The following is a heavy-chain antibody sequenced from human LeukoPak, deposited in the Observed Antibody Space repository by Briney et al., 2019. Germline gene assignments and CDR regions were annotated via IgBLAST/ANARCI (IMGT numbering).Heavy chain of an antibody. Sequence: GASVKVSCKASGYTFTAYYMHWVRLAPGQGLEWMGWINPNTGATNYAQIFQGRVTMTRDTSISTAYMELHRLRSDDTAVYYCATPDCSGGSCYPASWGQGTLVTVSS. CDR2: INPNTGAT. J-gene: IGHJ4*02. CDR3: ATPDCSGGSCYPAS. D-gene: IGHD2-15*01. V-gene: IGHV1-2*02. CDR1: GYTFTAYY.